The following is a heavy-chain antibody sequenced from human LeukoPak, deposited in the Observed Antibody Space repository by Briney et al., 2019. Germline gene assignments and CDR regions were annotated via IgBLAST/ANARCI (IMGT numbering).Heavy chain of an antibody. CDR3: ARQRIHWFDP. CDR2: IYYSGST. Sequence: KPSETLSLTCTVTGGSISRYYRSWIRQPPGKGLEWIGYIYYSGSTNYNPSLKSRVTISVDTSKNRFSLKLSSVTAAGTTVYYCARQRIHWFDPWGQGTLVTVSS. J-gene: IGHJ5*02. CDR1: GGSISRYY. V-gene: IGHV4-59*08.